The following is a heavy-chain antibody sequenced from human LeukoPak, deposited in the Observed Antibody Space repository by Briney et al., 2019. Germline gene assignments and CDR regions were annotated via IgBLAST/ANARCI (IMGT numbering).Heavy chain of an antibody. D-gene: IGHD1-26*01. V-gene: IGHV1-46*03. CDR2: INPSGGST. Sequence: ASVKVSCKASGYTFTSYYMHWVRQAPGQGLEWMGLINPSGGSTSYAQKFQGRVTMTRDTSTSTVYMELSSLRSEDTAVYYCARDISEIVGAIESDYWGQGTLVTVSS. CDR3: ARDISEIVGAIESDY. CDR1: GYTFTSYY. J-gene: IGHJ4*02.